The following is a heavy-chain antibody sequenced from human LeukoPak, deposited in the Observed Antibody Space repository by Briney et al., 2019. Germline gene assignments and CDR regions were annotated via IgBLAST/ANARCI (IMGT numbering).Heavy chain of an antibody. J-gene: IGHJ4*02. CDR2: IHTSGST. Sequence: KSSETLSLTCTVSGGSISNYHWSWIRQPAGKGLEWIGQIHTSGSTNYNPPLKSRVTMSIDTTEDLVSLTIRSVTAADTAFYYCARRDISSGWSFDYWGQGTLVTVSS. D-gene: IGHD6-19*01. CDR1: GGSISNYH. CDR3: ARRDISSGWSFDY. V-gene: IGHV4-4*07.